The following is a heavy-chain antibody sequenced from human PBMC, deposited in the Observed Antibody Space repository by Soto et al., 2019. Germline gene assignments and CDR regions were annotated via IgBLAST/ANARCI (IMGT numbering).Heavy chain of an antibody. CDR1: GGSISSYY. Sequence: SETLSLTCTVSGGSISSYYWSWIRQPPGKGLEWIGYIYYSGITNYNPSLKSRVTISVDTSKNQFSLKLSSVTAADTAVYYCARGFDYYDSSGYNAFDIWGQGTMVTVS. CDR2: IYYSGIT. D-gene: IGHD3-22*01. V-gene: IGHV4-59*12. CDR3: ARGFDYYDSSGYNAFDI. J-gene: IGHJ3*02.